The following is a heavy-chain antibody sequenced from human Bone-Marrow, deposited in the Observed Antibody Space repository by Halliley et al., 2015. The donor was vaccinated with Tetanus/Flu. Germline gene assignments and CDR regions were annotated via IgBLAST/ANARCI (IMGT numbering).Heavy chain of an antibody. V-gene: IGHV5-51*03. J-gene: IGHJ4*02. CDR3: ARYLLDPLYVAYGDAEFYFDY. D-gene: IGHD4-17*01. CDR1: GYSFDNYW. CDR2: IYPGDSDT. Sequence: EVQLVQSGAEVKRPGESLKISCQGSGYSFDNYWIAWVRQMPGKGLEWMGVIYPGDSDTRYSPSFQGQVTISADKSISTAYLQWSSLKASDTAIYYGARYLLDPLYVAYGDAEFYFDYWGQGTLVTVSS.